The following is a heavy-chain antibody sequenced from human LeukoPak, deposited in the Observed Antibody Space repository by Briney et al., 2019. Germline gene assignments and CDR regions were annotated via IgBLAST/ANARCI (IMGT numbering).Heavy chain of an antibody. CDR1: GFTFDDYT. D-gene: IGHD5-24*01. CDR3: AKEWGRDGYNYLAFDI. CDR2: ISWDGGST. Sequence: GGSLRLSCAASGFTFDDYTMHWVRQDPGKGLEWVSLISWDGGSTYYADSVKGRFTIYRDNSKNSLYLQMNSLRTEDTALYYCAKEWGRDGYNYLAFDIWGQGTMVTVSS. V-gene: IGHV3-43*01. J-gene: IGHJ3*02.